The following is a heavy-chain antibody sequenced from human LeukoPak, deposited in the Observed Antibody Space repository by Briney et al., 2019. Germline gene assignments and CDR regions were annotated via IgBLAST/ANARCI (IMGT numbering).Heavy chain of an antibody. CDR1: GFTFSSTV. CDR3: AKDYPLDY. J-gene: IGHJ4*02. V-gene: IGHV3-23*01. CDR2: ISPDGKYI. Sequence: GGSLRLSCAASGFTFSSTVMTWVRQAPGKGLEWVSTISPDGKYIYYADSLRGRFTMSRDNSKNTLYLQMNSLRVEDTAVYYCAKDYPLDYWGQGALVTVSS.